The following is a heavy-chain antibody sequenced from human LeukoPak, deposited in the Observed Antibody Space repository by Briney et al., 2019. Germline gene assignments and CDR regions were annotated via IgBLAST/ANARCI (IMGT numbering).Heavy chain of an antibody. J-gene: IGHJ4*02. CDR3: ARGTWIRLWSSFDY. D-gene: IGHD5-18*01. Sequence: KFQGRVTITRDTSASTAYMELSSLRSEDTAVYYCARGTWIRLWSSFDYWGQGTLVTVSS. V-gene: IGHV1-3*01.